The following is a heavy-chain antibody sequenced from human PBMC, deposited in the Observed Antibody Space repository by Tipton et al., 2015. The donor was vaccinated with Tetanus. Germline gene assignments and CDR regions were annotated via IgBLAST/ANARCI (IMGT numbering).Heavy chain of an antibody. J-gene: IGHJ6*02. Sequence: SLRLSCAASGFTFSGSAMHWVRQASGKGLEWVGRIRTKANSYATAYAASVEGRFTISRDDPKNTAYLQMNSLTAEDSAVYYCTRHSNGDSYYYYGTDVWGQGTTVTVSS. CDR2: IRTKANSYAT. CDR3: TRHSNGDSYYYYGTDV. V-gene: IGHV3-73*01. D-gene: IGHD4-17*01. CDR1: GFTFSGSA.